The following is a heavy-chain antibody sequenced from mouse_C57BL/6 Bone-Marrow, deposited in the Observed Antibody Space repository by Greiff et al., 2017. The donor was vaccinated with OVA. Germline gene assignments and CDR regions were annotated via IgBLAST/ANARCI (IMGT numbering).Heavy chain of an antibody. CDR2: IYPRDGST. CDR1: GYTFTDHT. J-gene: IGHJ1*03. V-gene: IGHV1-78*01. Sequence: QVQLQQSDAELVKPGASVKISCKVSGYTFTDHTIHWMKQRPEQGLEWIGYIYPRDGSTKYNEKFKGKATLTAYNSSSTAYMQLNSLTSEDSAVYFCARLGYYGSSLYWYFDVWGTGTTVTVSS. D-gene: IGHD1-1*01. CDR3: ARLGYYGSSLYWYFDV.